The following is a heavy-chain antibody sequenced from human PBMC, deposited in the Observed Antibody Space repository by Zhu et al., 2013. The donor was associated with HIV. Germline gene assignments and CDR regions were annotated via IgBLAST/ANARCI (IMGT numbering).Heavy chain of an antibody. CDR2: IYYSGST. Sequence: QVQLQESGPGLVKPSETLSLTCTVSGGSISSSSYYWGWIRQPPGKGLEWIGSIYYSGSTYYNPSLKSRVTISVDTSKNQFSLKLSSVTAADTAVYYCARQDIVVVVAATDRDWYFDLWGRGTLVTVSS. J-gene: IGHJ2*01. CDR1: GGSISSSSYY. D-gene: IGHD2-15*01. V-gene: IGHV4-39*07. CDR3: ARQDIVVVVAATDRDWYFDL.